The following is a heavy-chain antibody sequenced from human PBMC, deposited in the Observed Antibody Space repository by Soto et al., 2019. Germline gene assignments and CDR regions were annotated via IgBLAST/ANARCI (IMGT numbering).Heavy chain of an antibody. CDR1: GGSFSGYY. Sequence: AGTLSLTCAVYGGSFSGYYWSWIRQPPGKGLEWVGEINHSGSTNYNASLKSRVTISVDTSKTQFSLKLSSVTAADTAVYYCARSDGGARVRFLVWAPKKGFDYWGQGTLVTVSS. D-gene: IGHD3-3*01. CDR3: ARSDGGARVRFLVWAPKKGFDY. V-gene: IGHV4-34*01. J-gene: IGHJ4*02. CDR2: INHSGST.